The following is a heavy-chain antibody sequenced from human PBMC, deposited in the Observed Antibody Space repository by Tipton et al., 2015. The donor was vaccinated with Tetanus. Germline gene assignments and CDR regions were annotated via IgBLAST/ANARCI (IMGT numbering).Heavy chain of an antibody. Sequence: GSLRLSCVASGFSPETFGINWVRQAPGKGLEWIAYFSSDGRSTFYADSVKGRYTISRDNAKNSLYLQMNSLRVEDTAVYYCAKDVNWNLRYFQHWGQGTVVTVSS. J-gene: IGHJ1*01. D-gene: IGHD1-1*01. CDR1: GFSPETFG. CDR3: AKDVNWNLRYFQH. CDR2: FSSDGRST. V-gene: IGHV3-48*03.